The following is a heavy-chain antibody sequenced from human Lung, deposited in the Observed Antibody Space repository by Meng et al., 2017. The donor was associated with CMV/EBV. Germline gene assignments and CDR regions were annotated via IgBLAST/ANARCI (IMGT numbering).Heavy chain of an antibody. CDR2: ISGSGGST. Sequence: LTXAASGFTVSSYAMSWVRQAPGKGLEWVSAISGSGGSTYYADSVKGRFTIPRDNSKNKLYLQMNSLKAEDTAVYYCSRAPIPYYGMDVWGQGTTVTVSS. V-gene: IGHV3-23*01. CDR1: GFTVSSYA. J-gene: IGHJ6*02. CDR3: SRAPIPYYGMDV.